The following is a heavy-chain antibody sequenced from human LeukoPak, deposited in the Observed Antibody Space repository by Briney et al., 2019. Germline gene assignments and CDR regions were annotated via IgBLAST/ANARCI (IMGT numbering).Heavy chain of an antibody. Sequence: ASVKVSCKASGYTFTGYYIHWVRQAPGQGLEWMGWINPNSGGTNYAQKFQGRVTMTRDTSISTAYMELSRLRSDDTAVYYCAIGYSSGWYQFDYWGQGTLVTVSS. D-gene: IGHD6-19*01. CDR3: AIGYSSGWYQFDY. V-gene: IGHV1-2*02. J-gene: IGHJ4*02. CDR1: GYTFTGYY. CDR2: INPNSGGT.